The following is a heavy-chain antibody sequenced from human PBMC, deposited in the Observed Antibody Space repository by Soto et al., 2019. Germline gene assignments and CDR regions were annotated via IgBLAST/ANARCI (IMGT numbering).Heavy chain of an antibody. D-gene: IGHD2-15*01. V-gene: IGHV2-5*02. CDR3: AYLPCSGGSCYWFSYSGMDV. Sequence: QITLKESGPTLVKPTQTLTLTCTFSGFSLSTSGVGVAWIRQPPGKALEWLALIYWDDDKRYRPSLETRLTVXXXTXXNQVGLSMTNMDSVDTATYYCAYLPCSGGSCYWFSYSGMDVWGQGTTVTVSS. J-gene: IGHJ6*02. CDR2: IYWDDDK. CDR1: GFSLSTSGVG.